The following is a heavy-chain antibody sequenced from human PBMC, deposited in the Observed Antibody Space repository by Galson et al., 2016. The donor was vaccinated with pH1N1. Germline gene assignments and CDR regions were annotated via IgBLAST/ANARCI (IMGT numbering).Heavy chain of an antibody. CDR1: DASSISNNFY. V-gene: IGHV4-39*01. Sequence: SETLSLTCTVSDASSISNNFYGGWIRQPPGKGLEWIGNIHYSETTYYNPSLKSRVTISVDTSKNQFSLKLNSVTAADTAVYFCARLVRGSYPDPLYYFDFGGQGTLVTVSS. J-gene: IGHJ4*02. D-gene: IGHD1-26*01. CDR3: ARLVRGSYPDPLYYFDF. CDR2: IHYSETT.